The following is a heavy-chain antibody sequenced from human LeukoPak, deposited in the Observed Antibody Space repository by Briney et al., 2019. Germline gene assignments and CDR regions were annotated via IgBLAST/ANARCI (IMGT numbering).Heavy chain of an antibody. CDR2: ISGSGGST. J-gene: IGHJ4*02. Sequence: GGSLRLSCAASGFTFSSYAMSWVRQAPGKGLEWVSAISGSGGSTYYADSEKGRFTISRDNSKNTLYLQMNSLRAEDTAVYYCAKDCRSSSWSSFDYWGQGTLVTVSS. CDR1: GFTFSSYA. V-gene: IGHV3-23*01. D-gene: IGHD6-13*01. CDR3: AKDCRSSSWSSFDY.